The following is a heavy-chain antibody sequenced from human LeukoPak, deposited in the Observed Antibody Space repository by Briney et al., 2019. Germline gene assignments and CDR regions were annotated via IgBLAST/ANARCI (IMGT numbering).Heavy chain of an antibody. V-gene: IGHV4-39*07. J-gene: IGHJ4*02. CDR1: GGSISSSSYY. CDR3: ARASTGSSYARGFFFDY. CDR2: IYYSGST. D-gene: IGHD6-13*01. Sequence: SETLSLTCTVSGGSISSSSYYWGRIRQPPGKGLEWIVSIYYSGSTYYNPSLKRRVTISVDTSKNQFSLKLSSVTAADTAVYYCARASTGSSYARGFFFDYWGQGTLVTVSS.